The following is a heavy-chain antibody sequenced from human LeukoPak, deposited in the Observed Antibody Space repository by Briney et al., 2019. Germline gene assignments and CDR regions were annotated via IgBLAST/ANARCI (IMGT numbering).Heavy chain of an antibody. CDR1: GGSFSGYY. CDR2: ISGSGGST. Sequence: ETLSLTCAVYGGSFSGYYWSWVRQAPGKGLEWVSAISGSGGSTYYADSVKGRFTISRDNSKNTLYLQMNSLRAEDTAVYYCAKDNSAYGSGSYYNDWGQGTLVTVSS. CDR3: AKDNSAYGSGSYYND. D-gene: IGHD3-10*01. V-gene: IGHV3-23*01. J-gene: IGHJ4*02.